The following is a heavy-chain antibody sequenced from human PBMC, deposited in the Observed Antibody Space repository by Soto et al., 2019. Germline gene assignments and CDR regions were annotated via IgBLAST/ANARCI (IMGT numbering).Heavy chain of an antibody. J-gene: IGHJ3*02. CDR1: KFTFNSYE. Sequence: EVQLVESGGGLVHPGGSLRLSCAASKFTFNSYEMNWVRQAPGKGLEWVSYISSSGSTVYYADSVKGRFTISRDNAKNSLYLQMNSLRAEDTAVYYCARGARLTTVTGAGCAVFDIWGQGTMVTVSS. CDR2: ISSSGSTV. CDR3: ARGARLTTVTGAGCAVFDI. D-gene: IGHD4-17*01. V-gene: IGHV3-48*03.